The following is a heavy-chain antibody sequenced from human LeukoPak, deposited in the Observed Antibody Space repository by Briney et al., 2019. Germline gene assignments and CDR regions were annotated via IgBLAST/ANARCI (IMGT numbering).Heavy chain of an antibody. CDR1: GFTFSSYG. J-gene: IGHJ6*03. Sequence: GGSLRLSCAASGFTFSSYGMHWVRQAPGKGLEWVAVIWYDGSNKYYADSVKGRFPISRDNSKNTLYLQMNSLRAEDTAVYYCARGLQVRYYYNYMDVWGKGTTVTVSS. CDR3: ARGLQVRYYYNYMDV. CDR2: IWYDGSNK. V-gene: IGHV3-33*01. D-gene: IGHD5-24*01.